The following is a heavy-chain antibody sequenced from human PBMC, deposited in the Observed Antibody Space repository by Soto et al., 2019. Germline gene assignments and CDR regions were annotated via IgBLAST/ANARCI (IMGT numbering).Heavy chain of an antibody. CDR2: TYPGDSEI. CDR1: GYGFTSYW. D-gene: IGHD6-19*01. CDR3: VGSDNGGWYMFDY. Sequence: PGESLKISCKASGYGFTSYWIGWVRQMPGKGLEWMGITYPGDSEIRYSPSFQGQVTISADKSTSTAYLQWNSLKASDTAMYYCVGSDNGGWYMFDYWGQGIPVTVSS. V-gene: IGHV5-51*01. J-gene: IGHJ4*02.